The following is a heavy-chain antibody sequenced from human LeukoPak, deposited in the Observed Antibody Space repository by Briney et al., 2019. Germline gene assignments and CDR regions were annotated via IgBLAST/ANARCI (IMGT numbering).Heavy chain of an antibody. CDR1: GYTFTIYD. CDR3: ARGSYDFWSGYLAYYYYDYMDV. Sequence: ASVTVSFKASGYTFTIYDINWVRQAPGQGLEWVGWMNPNCGNTGYAQKFQGRVTMTRNTSISTAYMELSSLRSEDTAVYYCARGSYDFWSGYLAYYYYDYMDVWGKGTTVTVSS. CDR2: MNPNCGNT. J-gene: IGHJ6*03. D-gene: IGHD3-3*01. V-gene: IGHV1-8*01.